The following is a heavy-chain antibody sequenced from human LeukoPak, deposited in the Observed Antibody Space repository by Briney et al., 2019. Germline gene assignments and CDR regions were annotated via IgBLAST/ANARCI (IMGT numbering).Heavy chain of an antibody. V-gene: IGHV3-23*01. D-gene: IGHD5-24*01. CDR1: GFTFSSYP. CDR2: ISGGST. Sequence: GGSLRLSCAASGFTFSSYPMSWVRQAPGKGLQWVSAISGGSTYYADSVKGRFTISRDNSKNTLYLQMNSLRAEDTAVYYCAKGDGYNVDDAFDIWGQGTMVTVSS. J-gene: IGHJ3*02. CDR3: AKGDGYNVDDAFDI.